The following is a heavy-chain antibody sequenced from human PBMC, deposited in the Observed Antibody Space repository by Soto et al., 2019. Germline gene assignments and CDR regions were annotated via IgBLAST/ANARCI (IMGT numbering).Heavy chain of an antibody. CDR3: ARASGRYDSSGYYYGPDY. CDR2: IYYSGST. V-gene: IGHV4-61*01. CDR1: GGSVSSGSYY. D-gene: IGHD3-22*01. J-gene: IGHJ4*02. Sequence: KASETLSLTCTVSGGSVSSGSYYWSWIRQPPGKGLEWIGYIYYSGSTNYNPSLKSRVTIPVDTSKNQFSLKLSSVTAADTAVYYCARASGRYDSSGYYYGPDYWGQGTLVTVSS.